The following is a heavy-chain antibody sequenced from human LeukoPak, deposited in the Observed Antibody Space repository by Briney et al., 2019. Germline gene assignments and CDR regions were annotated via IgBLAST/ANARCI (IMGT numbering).Heavy chain of an antibody. Sequence: VASVKVSCKASGYTFTSYAMNWVRQAPGQGLEWMGWINTNTGNPTYAQGFTGRFVFSLDTSVSTAYLQISSLKAEDTAVYYCARVLRGSSWYFPWDERPLDAFDIWGQGTMVTVSS. J-gene: IGHJ3*02. CDR2: INTNTGNP. D-gene: IGHD6-13*01. CDR3: ARVLRGSSWYFPWDERPLDAFDI. CDR1: GYTFTSYA. V-gene: IGHV7-4-1*02.